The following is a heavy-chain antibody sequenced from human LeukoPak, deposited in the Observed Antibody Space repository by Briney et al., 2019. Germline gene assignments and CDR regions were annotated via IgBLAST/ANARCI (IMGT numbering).Heavy chain of an antibody. V-gene: IGHV4-34*01. CDR1: GGSFSDYY. Sequence: PSETLSLTCAVYGGSFSDYYWSWIRQPPGKGLEWIGEINHSGSTNYNPSLKSRVTISVDTSKNQFSLKLSSVTAADTAVYYCARAPILTGYFPSPPIDYWGQGTLVTVSS. CDR2: INHSGST. J-gene: IGHJ4*02. CDR3: ARAPILTGYFPSPPIDY. D-gene: IGHD3-9*01.